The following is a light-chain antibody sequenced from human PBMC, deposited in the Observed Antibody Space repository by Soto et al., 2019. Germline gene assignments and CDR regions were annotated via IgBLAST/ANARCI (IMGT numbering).Light chain of an antibody. CDR3: QQYDIWPLT. CDR1: QSVNSH. V-gene: IGKV3D-15*01. Sequence: EIVLTQSPATLSLSPGESATLSCRTSQSVNSHLAWYQQKPGQAPRLLMYGASTRATGMPDRFSGSGSGTELTLIISSLQSEDFAVYYCQQYDIWPLTFGGGTKVDIK. J-gene: IGKJ4*01. CDR2: GAS.